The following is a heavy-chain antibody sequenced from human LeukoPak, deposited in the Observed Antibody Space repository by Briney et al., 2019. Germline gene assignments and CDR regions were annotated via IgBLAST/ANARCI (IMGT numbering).Heavy chain of an antibody. CDR2: ICPGDSDT. V-gene: IGHV5-51*01. CDR1: GYSSTSYW. Sequence: GESVKISCKGSGYSSTSYWIGWVRQMPGKGLEWMGIICPGDSDTRYSPSFQGQVTISADKSSSTAYLQGSSLKASDTAVYYCARFRLSMVRGVILYYYYMDVWGKGTTVTVS. CDR3: ARFRLSMVRGVILYYYYMDV. D-gene: IGHD3-10*01. J-gene: IGHJ6*03.